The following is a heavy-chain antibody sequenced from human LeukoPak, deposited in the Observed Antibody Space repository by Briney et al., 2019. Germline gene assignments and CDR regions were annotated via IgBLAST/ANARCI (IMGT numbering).Heavy chain of an antibody. V-gene: IGHV3-53*01. J-gene: IGHJ4*02. Sequence: GGSLRLSCTVSGFTVSSNSMSWVRQAPGKGLEWVSFIYSDNTHYSDSVKGRFTISRDNSKNTPYLQMNSLRAEDTAVYYCAISGGYWAWAHWGQGTLVTVSS. D-gene: IGHD1-26*01. CDR3: AISGGYWAWAH. CDR2: IYSDNT. CDR1: GFTVSSNS.